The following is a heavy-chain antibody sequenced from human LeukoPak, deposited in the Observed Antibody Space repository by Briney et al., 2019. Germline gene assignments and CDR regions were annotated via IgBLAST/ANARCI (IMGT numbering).Heavy chain of an antibody. Sequence: SETLSLTCAVYGGSFSGYYWSWIRQPPGKGLEWIGEINHSGSTNYNPSLKSRVTISVDTSKNQFSLKLSSVTAADTAVYYCAEWQPNSDAFDIWGQGTMVTVSS. CDR3: AEWQPNSDAFDI. CDR1: GGSFSGYY. V-gene: IGHV4-34*01. CDR2: INHSGST. D-gene: IGHD3-3*01. J-gene: IGHJ3*02.